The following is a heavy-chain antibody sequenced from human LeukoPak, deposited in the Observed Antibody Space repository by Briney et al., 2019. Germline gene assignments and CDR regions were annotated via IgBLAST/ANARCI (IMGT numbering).Heavy chain of an antibody. CDR2: ISSRRNTM. Sequence: GGSLRLSCAASGFTFSNYEMNWVRQAPGKGLEWVSYISSRRNTMYYADSVKGRFTISRDNAKNSLYLQMNSLRAEDTAVYYCARGGLDDDGDYPDAFDIWGQGTMVTVSS. CDR3: ARGGLDDDGDYPDAFDI. CDR1: GFTFSNYE. J-gene: IGHJ3*02. D-gene: IGHD4-17*01. V-gene: IGHV3-48*03.